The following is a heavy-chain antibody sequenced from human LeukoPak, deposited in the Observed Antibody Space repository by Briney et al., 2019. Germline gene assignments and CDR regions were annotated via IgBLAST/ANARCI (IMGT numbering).Heavy chain of an antibody. CDR3: ARIANSGYYLFDC. V-gene: IGHV4-59*01. J-gene: IGHJ4*02. Sequence: SETLSLTCTVSGASISSYYWSWIRQPPGKGLEWIAYIFYSGSTNYNPSLKSRVTISVDTSKNQFSLKVNSVTAADTAVYYCARIANSGYYLFDCWGQGTLVTVSS. CDR1: GASISSYY. D-gene: IGHD3-22*01. CDR2: IFYSGST.